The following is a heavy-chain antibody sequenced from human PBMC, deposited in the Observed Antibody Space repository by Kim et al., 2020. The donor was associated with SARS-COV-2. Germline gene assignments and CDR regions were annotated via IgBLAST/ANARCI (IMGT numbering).Heavy chain of an antibody. CDR1: GFTFSDYS. V-gene: IGHV3-11*01. CDR2: ISNSGFTT. D-gene: IGHD6-13*01. CDR3: ARVGSTVAAGSIDY. J-gene: IGHJ4*02. Sequence: GGSLRLSCAASGFTFSDYSMSWIRQAPGKGLEWVSYISNSGFTTHYADSVKGRFTISRDNAKNSLYLQMNSLRAEDTAVYYCARVGSTVAAGSIDYWGQGTLGTVSS.